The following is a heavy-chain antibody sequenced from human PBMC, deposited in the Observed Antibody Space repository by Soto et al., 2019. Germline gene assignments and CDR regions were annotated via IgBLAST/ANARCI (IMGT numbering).Heavy chain of an antibody. D-gene: IGHD3-22*01. V-gene: IGHV1-2*04. CDR1: GYTFTDYY. CDR2: INPNSGGT. J-gene: IGHJ4*02. CDR3: ATQRLGDASGGYPFDY. Sequence: GKVSCKASGYTFTDYYMHWVRQAPGQGLAWMGWINPNSGGTNYAQKFQGWVTMTRDTSISTAYTELSRLTSDDTAVYYCATQRLGDASGGYPFDYWGQGTPVTVSS.